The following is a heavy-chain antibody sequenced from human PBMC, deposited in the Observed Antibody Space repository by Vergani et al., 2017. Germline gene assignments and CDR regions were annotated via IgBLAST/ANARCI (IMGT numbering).Heavy chain of an antibody. CDR3: ARLSYDTTPYLQGGYDC. CDR2: IRYDESNK. Sequence: QVQLVESGGGVVQPGGSVRLSCAASGFTFSDYGMHWVRQAPGKGLEWVTFIRYDESNKYYADSVKGRFTISRDNSISALYLQMNSLRAEDTAVYYCARLSYDTTPYLQGGYDCWGQGTLVSVSS. J-gene: IGHJ4*02. CDR1: GFTFSDYG. V-gene: IGHV3-30*02. D-gene: IGHD3-22*01.